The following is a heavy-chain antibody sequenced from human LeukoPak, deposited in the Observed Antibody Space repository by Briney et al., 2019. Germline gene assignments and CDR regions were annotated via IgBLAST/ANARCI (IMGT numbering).Heavy chain of an antibody. CDR1: GYTXTRYG. D-gene: IGHD3-9*01. V-gene: IGHV1-18*01. CDR2: ISAYNGNT. Sequence: ASVKVSCKASGYTXTRYGISWVRQVPGQGLEWMGWISAYNGNTDYAQKLHGRVTLTTGTSTSTAYMELRSLRSDDTAVYYCAREGLDILTGYPHDYWGQGTLVTVSS. J-gene: IGHJ4*02. CDR3: AREGLDILTGYPHDY.